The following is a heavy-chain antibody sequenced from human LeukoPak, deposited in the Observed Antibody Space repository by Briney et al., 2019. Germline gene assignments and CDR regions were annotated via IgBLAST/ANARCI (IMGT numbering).Heavy chain of an antibody. J-gene: IGHJ4*02. D-gene: IGHD3-3*01. V-gene: IGHV4-39*01. CDR2: IYDTGST. Sequence: SETLSLTCAVSGGSISSGGYSWSWIRQPLGKGLEWIGSIYDTGSTFYNPSLKSRVIISVDTSKNQFSLKLSSVTAADTAVYYCQSRFLEWLLDYWGQGTLVTVSS. CDR3: QSRFLEWLLDY. CDR1: GGSISSGGYS.